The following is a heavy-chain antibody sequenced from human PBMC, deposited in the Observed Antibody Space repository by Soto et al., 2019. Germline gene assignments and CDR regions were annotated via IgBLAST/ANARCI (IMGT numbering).Heavy chain of an antibody. CDR1: GFTFSAYS. J-gene: IGHJ4*02. D-gene: IGHD3-9*01. V-gene: IGHV3-48*01. CDR3: ARWVGGESRYLDY. Sequence: EVQLVESGGGLVQPGGSLRLSCAASGFTFSAYSMNWVRQAPGKGLEWVSDISSSSSKTYYADSVKGRFTISRDNAKNSLYLHMNSLRAEDTAVYHCARWVGGESRYLDYWGQGTLVTVSS. CDR2: ISSSSSKT.